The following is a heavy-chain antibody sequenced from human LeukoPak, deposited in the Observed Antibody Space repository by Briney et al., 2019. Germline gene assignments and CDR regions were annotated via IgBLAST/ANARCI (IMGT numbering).Heavy chain of an antibody. CDR3: ARDSRYVLYPDY. V-gene: IGHV1-2*02. CDR1: RYTFTGYY. J-gene: IGHJ4*02. CDR2: INPNSGGT. Sequence: ASVKVSCKASRYTFTGYYMHWVRRAPGQGLEWMGWINPNSGGTNYAQKFQGRVTMTRDTSISTAYMELSRLRSDDTAVYYCARDSRYVLYPDYWGQGTLVTVSS. D-gene: IGHD2-8*01.